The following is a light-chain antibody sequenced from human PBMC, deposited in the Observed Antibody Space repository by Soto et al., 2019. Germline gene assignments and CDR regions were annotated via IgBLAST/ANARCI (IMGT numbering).Light chain of an antibody. CDR3: LQHHTHPYT. J-gene: IGKJ2*01. V-gene: IGKV1-17*01. CDR2: SAS. Sequence: DIQMAQSPSSLSASVGDRVTITCRASHDIRNDLGWYQQKPWKAPERLIYSASNLQAGVPSRFSGSGSGTEFTLTVSSLEPEDFATYFCLQHHTHPYTFGQGTKLEI. CDR1: HDIRND.